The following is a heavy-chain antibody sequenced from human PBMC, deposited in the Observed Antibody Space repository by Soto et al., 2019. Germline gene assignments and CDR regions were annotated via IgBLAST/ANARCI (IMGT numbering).Heavy chain of an antibody. CDR1: GYSISSGYY. CDR2: IYHSGST. Sequence: TLSLTCAVSGYSISSGYYWGWIRQPPGKGLEWIGSIYHSGSTYYNPSLKSRVTISVDTSKNQFSLKLSSVTAADTAVYYCARDQLPGNDFDYWGQGTLVTVSS. CDR3: ARDQLPGNDFDY. D-gene: IGHD2-2*01. J-gene: IGHJ4*02. V-gene: IGHV4-38-2*02.